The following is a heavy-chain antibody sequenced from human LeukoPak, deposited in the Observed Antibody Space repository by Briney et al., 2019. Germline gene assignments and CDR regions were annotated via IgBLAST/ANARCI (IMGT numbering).Heavy chain of an antibody. Sequence: SETLSLTCAVSGYCISSGYYWGWIRQPPGQGLEWIGSIYHSGSTYYNPSLKSRVTISVDTSKNQFSLKLSSVTAADTAVYYCASQDILTGYFLDPWGQGTLVTVSS. D-gene: IGHD3-9*01. CDR2: IYHSGST. CDR3: ASQDILTGYFLDP. CDR1: GYCISSGYY. J-gene: IGHJ5*02. V-gene: IGHV4-38-2*01.